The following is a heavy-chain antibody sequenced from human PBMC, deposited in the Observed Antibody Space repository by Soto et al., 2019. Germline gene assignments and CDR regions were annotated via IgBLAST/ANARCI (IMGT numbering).Heavy chain of an antibody. D-gene: IGHD5-18*01. V-gene: IGHV3-30*18. CDR1: GFTFSSYG. Sequence: VQVLESGGGLAQPGGSLRLSCVASGFTFSSYGIHWVRQAPGKGLEWVALISYDGTDKYYADSVKGRFTISRDNSKNTLYLQMSSLGPEDTAVYYCVKERYAQLWLEDYGMDVWGQGTTVTV. CDR2: ISYDGTDK. CDR3: VKERYAQLWLEDYGMDV. J-gene: IGHJ6*02.